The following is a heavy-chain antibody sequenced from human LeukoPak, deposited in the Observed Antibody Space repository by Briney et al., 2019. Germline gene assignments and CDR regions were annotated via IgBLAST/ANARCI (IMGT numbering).Heavy chain of an antibody. CDR3: ARDDRYCSSTSCLRSGYYMDV. Sequence: GESLRLSCAASGFTFSSYSMNWVRQAPGKGLQWVSSISGNSSHILYADSVKGRFTISRDNSKNTLYLQMNSLRAEDTAVYYCARDDRYCSSTSCLRSGYYMDVWGKGTTVTVSS. CDR2: ISGNSSHI. J-gene: IGHJ6*03. D-gene: IGHD2-2*01. V-gene: IGHV3-21*01. CDR1: GFTFSSYS.